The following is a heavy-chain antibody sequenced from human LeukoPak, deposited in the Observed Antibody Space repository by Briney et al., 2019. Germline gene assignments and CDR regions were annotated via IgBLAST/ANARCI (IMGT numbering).Heavy chain of an antibody. CDR3: ARDLQNYYDSSGYYYYYGMDV. CDR2: ISSSSSTI. Sequence: GGSLRLSCAASGFTFSSYSMNWVRQAPGKGLEWVSYISSSSSTIYYADSVKGRFTISRDNAKNSLYLQMNSLRAEDTAVYYCARDLQNYYDSSGYYYYYGMDVWGQGTTVTVSS. J-gene: IGHJ6*02. V-gene: IGHV3-48*04. CDR1: GFTFSSYS. D-gene: IGHD3-22*01.